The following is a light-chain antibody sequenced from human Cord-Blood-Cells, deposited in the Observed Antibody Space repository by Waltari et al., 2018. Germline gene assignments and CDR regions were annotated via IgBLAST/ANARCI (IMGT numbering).Light chain of an antibody. CDR3: QQYYSTHT. CDR2: RAS. CDR1: QSVLYSSNNKNY. J-gene: IGKJ2*01. V-gene: IGKV4-1*01. Sequence: DIVMTQSPDSLAVSLGERATINCKSSQSVLYSSNNKNYLAWYQQKPGQPPKLLIYRASTRESGVPDRFSGSGSGTDFTLTISSLQAEDVAVYYCQQYYSTHTFGQGTKLEIK.